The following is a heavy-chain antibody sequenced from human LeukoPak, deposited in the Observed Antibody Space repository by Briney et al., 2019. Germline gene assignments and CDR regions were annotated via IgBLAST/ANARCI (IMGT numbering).Heavy chain of an antibody. CDR3: ARQRYCSSTSCSKTKPRGGFDY. CDR2: IYYSGST. Sequence: SETLSLTCTVSGGSISSSSYYWGWIRQPPGKGLEWIGSIYYSGSTYYNPSLKSRVTRSVDTSKNQFSLKLSSVTAADTAVYYCARQRYCSSTSCSKTKPRGGFDYWGQGTLVTVSS. V-gene: IGHV4-39*01. J-gene: IGHJ4*02. CDR1: GGSISSSSYY. D-gene: IGHD2-2*01.